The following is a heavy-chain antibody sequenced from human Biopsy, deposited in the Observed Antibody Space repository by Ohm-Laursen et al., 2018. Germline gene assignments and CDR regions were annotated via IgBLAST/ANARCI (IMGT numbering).Heavy chain of an antibody. CDR2: ISYDGYNK. CDR3: AKDGGPYCGGCELDY. Sequence: SLRLSCTASGFTFSGYGMRWVRQTPGKGLESVALISYDGYNKWYADSVKGRFTISRDNSKNTLYLQMNSLRVEDTAVYYCAKDGGPYCGGCELDYWGQGTLVTVSS. CDR1: GFTFSGYG. D-gene: IGHD2-21*01. J-gene: IGHJ4*02. V-gene: IGHV3-30*18.